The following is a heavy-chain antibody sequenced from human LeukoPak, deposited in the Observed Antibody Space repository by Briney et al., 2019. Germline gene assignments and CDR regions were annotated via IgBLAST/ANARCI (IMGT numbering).Heavy chain of an antibody. V-gene: IGHV3-30*02. Sequence: GGSLRLSCAASGFTFSSYGMHWVRQAPGKGLEGVAFIRYDGSNKYYADSVKGRFTIFRDNSKNTLYLQMNSLRAEDTAVYYCAKDSGSYYFDYWGQGTLVTVSS. CDR2: IRYDGSNK. J-gene: IGHJ4*02. D-gene: IGHD1-26*01. CDR1: GFTFSSYG. CDR3: AKDSGSYYFDY.